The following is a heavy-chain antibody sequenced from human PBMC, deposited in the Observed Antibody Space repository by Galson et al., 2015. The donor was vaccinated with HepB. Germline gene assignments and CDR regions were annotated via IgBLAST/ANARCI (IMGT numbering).Heavy chain of an antibody. J-gene: IGHJ6*02. Sequence: SLRLSCAASGFTFDDYAMHWVRQAPGKGLEWVSGISWNSGSIGYADSVKGRFTISRDNAKNSLYLQMNSLRAEDTALYYCAKDTSGVAIFGGVTESQYGMDGWGQRTTVTVSS. CDR2: ISWNSGSI. CDR1: GFTFDDYA. V-gene: IGHV3-9*01. CDR3: AKDTSGVAIFGGVTESQYGMDG. D-gene: IGHD3-3*01.